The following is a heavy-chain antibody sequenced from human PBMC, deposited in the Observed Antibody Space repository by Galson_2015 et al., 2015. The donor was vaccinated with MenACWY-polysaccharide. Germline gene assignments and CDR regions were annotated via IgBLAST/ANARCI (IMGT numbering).Heavy chain of an antibody. CDR1: GFTFSSCA. CDR3: AKNTSQAAGSAPYYYGLDV. J-gene: IGHJ6*02. Sequence: SLRISCAASGFTFSSCAMTWVRQAPGKGLEWVATISGSGFSIHHADPVKGRFTISRDNSKNTVFLLMNKLKDADTAVYYRAKNTSQAAGSAPYYYGLDVCGLGTTVTFSS. D-gene: IGHD6-13*01. CDR2: ISGSGFSI. V-gene: IGHV3-23*01.